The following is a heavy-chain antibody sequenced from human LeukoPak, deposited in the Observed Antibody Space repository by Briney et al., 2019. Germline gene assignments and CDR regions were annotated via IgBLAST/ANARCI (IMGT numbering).Heavy chain of an antibody. CDR2: ISAYNGNT. J-gene: IGHJ2*01. V-gene: IGHV1-18*01. D-gene: IGHD5-12*01. CDR1: GYTFTSYG. CDR3: ARVDRGYSGYDYFALTVPYWYFDL. Sequence: ASVKVSCKASGYTFTSYGISWVRQAPGQGLEWMGWISAYNGNTNYAQKLQGRVTMTTDTSTSTAYMELRSLRSDDTAVYYCARVDRGYSGYDYFALTVPYWYFDLWGRGTLVTVSS.